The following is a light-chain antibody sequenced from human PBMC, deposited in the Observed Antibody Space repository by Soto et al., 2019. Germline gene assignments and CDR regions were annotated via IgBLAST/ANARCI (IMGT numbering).Light chain of an antibody. J-gene: IGLJ3*02. CDR2: DDN. CDR3: QVWDSSSNHPGV. V-gene: IGLV3-21*02. Sequence: SYELTQPPSVSVAPGQTARITCGENNIARESVHWYQQKPGQAPVLVVSDDNHRPSGISERFSGSNFGNTATLTITRVEAGDEADYYCQVWDSSSNHPGVFGGGTKLTVL. CDR1: NIARES.